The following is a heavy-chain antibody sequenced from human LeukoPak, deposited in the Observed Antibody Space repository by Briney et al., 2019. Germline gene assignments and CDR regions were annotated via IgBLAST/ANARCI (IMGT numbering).Heavy chain of an antibody. CDR1: GFTFSNYW. V-gene: IGHV3-74*01. D-gene: IGHD7-27*01. J-gene: IGHJ4*02. CDR2: INNDGSGT. CDR3: ARGGNWGTFDS. Sequence: GGSLRLSCAASGFTFSNYWMQWVHQAPGKGLVWISRINNDGSGTIYADSVKGRFTISRDNGKNTLYLQMNSLRAEDTAVYYCARGGNWGTFDSWGQGTLLTVSS.